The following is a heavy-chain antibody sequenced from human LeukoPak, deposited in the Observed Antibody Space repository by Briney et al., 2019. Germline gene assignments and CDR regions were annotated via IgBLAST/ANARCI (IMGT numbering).Heavy chain of an antibody. V-gene: IGHV3-23*01. J-gene: IGHJ3*02. CDR2: ISGSGGST. CDR1: GFTFSSYA. CDR3: ARGDYVWGTYPGAFDI. D-gene: IGHD3-16*02. Sequence: GGSLRLSCAASGFTFSSYAMSWVRQAPGKGLEWVSAISGSGGSTYYADSVEGRFTISRDNSKNTLYLQMNRLRAEDTAVYYCARGDYVWGTYPGAFDIWGQGTKVTVSS.